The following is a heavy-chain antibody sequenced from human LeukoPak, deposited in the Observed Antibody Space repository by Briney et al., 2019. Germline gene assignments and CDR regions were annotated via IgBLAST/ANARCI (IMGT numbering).Heavy chain of an antibody. D-gene: IGHD3-10*01. CDR1: RFTFSSPT. V-gene: IGHV1-58*01. CDR3: AVARGLTDPLDF. J-gene: IGHJ4*02. CDR2: IVVGSGYT. Sequence: ASVKVSCKASRFTFSSPTVQWGRQARGQRLEWIGWIVVGSGYTNYAQKFQARVTFTGDMSTGTVYMELSSLRSEDTAVYYCAVARGLTDPLDFWGQGTLVTVSS.